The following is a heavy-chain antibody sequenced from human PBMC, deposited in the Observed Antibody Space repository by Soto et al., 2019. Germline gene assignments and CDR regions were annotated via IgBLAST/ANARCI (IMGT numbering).Heavy chain of an antibody. V-gene: IGHV3-23*01. CDR1: GFTFSSFA. D-gene: IGHD3-22*01. J-gene: IGHJ4*02. CDR2: ISGSGGST. CDR3: AKDPYYDSSGYFDY. Sequence: GGSLRLSCAASGFTFSSFAMSWVRQAPGKGLEWVSAISGSGGSTYYADSVKGRFTISRDNSKNTLYLQMNSLRAEDTAVYYCAKDPYYDSSGYFDYWGQGTLVTVS.